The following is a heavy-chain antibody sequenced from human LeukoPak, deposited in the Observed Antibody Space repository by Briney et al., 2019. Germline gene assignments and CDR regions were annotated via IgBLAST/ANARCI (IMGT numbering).Heavy chain of an antibody. CDR2: IKQGGREE. CDR3: ARDNGGWFDT. CDR1: EFIFSDYW. Sequence: GGSLRLSCVASEFIFSDYWMSWVRQAPGKGLEWVANIKQGGREEKYVSSVKGRFAISRDDAKGTLYLQMDSLSGDDTAVYYCARDNGGWFDTWGRGTLVTVSS. D-gene: IGHD3-10*01. J-gene: IGHJ5*02. V-gene: IGHV3-7*03.